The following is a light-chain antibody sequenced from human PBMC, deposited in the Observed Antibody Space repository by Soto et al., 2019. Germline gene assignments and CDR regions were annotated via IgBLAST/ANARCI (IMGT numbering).Light chain of an antibody. J-gene: IGLJ1*01. Sequence: LTQPRSVSGSPGQSLTISCTGTSSDVGGYNYVSWYQEQPGKAPKLMIYDVSKRPSGVPDRFSGSKSGNTASLTISGLQAEDEADYYCCSYAGSYSYVFGTGTKV. CDR2: DVS. V-gene: IGLV2-11*01. CDR1: SSDVGGYNY. CDR3: CSYAGSYSYV.